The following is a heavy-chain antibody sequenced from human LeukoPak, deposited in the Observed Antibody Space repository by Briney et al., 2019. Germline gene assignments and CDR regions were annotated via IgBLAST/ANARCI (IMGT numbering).Heavy chain of an antibody. V-gene: IGHV4-39*01. CDR3: ARTLLGYYDSGGAIDY. J-gene: IGHJ4*02. Sequence: SETLSLTCTVSGGSISSSSYYWGWIRQPPGKGLEWIGSIYYSGSTYYNPSLKSRVTISVDTSKNQFSLKLSSVTAADTAVYYCARTLLGYYDSGGAIDYWGQRTLVTVSS. CDR1: GGSISSSSYY. CDR2: IYYSGST. D-gene: IGHD3-22*01.